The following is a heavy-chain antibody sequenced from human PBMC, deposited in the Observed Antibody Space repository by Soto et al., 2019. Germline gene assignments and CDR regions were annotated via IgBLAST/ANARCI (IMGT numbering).Heavy chain of an antibody. J-gene: IGHJ4*02. CDR3: ATSRISISVAGETEYCLDY. D-gene: IGHD6-19*01. V-gene: IGHV1-2*04. Sequence: ASVKVSCKASGYTFTAYYIHWVRQAPGQGLEWMGWINPNSGDTNYTQKFQGWVTMTRDTSISTAYMELSRLRSDDTAVYYCATSRISISVAGETEYCLDYWGQGTLVTVSS. CDR1: GYTFTAYY. CDR2: INPNSGDT.